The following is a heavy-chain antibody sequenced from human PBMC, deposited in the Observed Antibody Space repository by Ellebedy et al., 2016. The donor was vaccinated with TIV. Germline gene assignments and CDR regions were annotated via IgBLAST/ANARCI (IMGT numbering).Heavy chain of an antibody. V-gene: IGHV3-30-3*01. J-gene: IGHJ4*02. Sequence: GESLKISCAASGFTFSSYAMHWVRQAPGKGLEWVAVISYDGSNKYYADSVKGRFTISRDNSKNTLYLQMNSLRAEVTAVYYCARDQLVVVIAYYFDYWGQGTLVTVSS. CDR2: ISYDGSNK. CDR3: ARDQLVVVIAYYFDY. D-gene: IGHD3-22*01. CDR1: GFTFSSYA.